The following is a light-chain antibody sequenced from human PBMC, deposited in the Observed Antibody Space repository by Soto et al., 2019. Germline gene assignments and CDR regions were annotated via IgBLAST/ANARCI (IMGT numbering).Light chain of an antibody. CDR3: QQYGSPPGT. V-gene: IGKV3-20*01. J-gene: IGKJ1*01. CDR2: GAS. Sequence: EIVLTQSPGTLPLSPGERATLSCRASQSIRSNSLAWYQQTPGQAPRLLSFGASNRATGIPDRFSGRGSGTDFALTISRLEPEDFVVYYCQQYGSPPGTFGQGTKVDIK. CDR1: QSIRSNS.